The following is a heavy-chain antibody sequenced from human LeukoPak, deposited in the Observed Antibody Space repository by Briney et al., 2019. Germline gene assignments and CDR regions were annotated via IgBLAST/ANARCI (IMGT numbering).Heavy chain of an antibody. J-gene: IGHJ6*03. Sequence: SETLSLTCTVSGGSISSSSYYWGWIRQPPGKGLEWIGSIYYSGSTYYNPSLKSRVTISVDTSKNQFSLKLSSVTAADTAVYYCARASGRYYDFWSGYLVDYYYYYYMDVWGEGTTVTVSS. D-gene: IGHD3-3*01. CDR3: ARASGRYYDFWSGYLVDYYYYYYMDV. CDR2: IYYSGST. V-gene: IGHV4-39*07. CDR1: GGSISSSSYY.